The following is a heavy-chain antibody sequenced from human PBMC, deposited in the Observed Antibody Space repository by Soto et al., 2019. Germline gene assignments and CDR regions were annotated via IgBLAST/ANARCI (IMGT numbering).Heavy chain of an antibody. CDR2: ISRDGGTK. D-gene: IGHD3-10*01. Sequence: QVQLVESGGGVVQPGRSLRLSCAVSGFTVSSYGMHWVRQAPGKGLEWVAVISRDGGTKFYADSVKGRFAISRDNSRNTLFLEMKSLRGDDMAVYYCTGEVASGYWGQGNLVTVSS. J-gene: IGHJ4*02. CDR1: GFTVSSYG. V-gene: IGHV3-30*03. CDR3: TGEVASGY.